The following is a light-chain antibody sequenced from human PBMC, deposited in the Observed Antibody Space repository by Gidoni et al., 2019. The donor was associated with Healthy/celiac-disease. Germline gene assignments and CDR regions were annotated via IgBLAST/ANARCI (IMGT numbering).Light chain of an antibody. J-gene: IGKJ1*01. V-gene: IGKV4-1*01. CDR2: WAS. Sequence: DIVMTESPDSLAKSLGERATINCKSSQSVLFSSNDKNYLAWFQQKPGQPPKLLIYWASTRESGVPDRFSGSGSGTDFTLTISSLQAEDVAVYYCQQYYSTPQTFGQGTKVEIK. CDR3: QQYYSTPQT. CDR1: QSVLFSSNDKNY.